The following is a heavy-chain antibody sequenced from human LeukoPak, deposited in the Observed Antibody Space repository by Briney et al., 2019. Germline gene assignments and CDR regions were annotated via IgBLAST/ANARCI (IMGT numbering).Heavy chain of an antibody. CDR1: GFTVSSDY. Sequence: GGSLRLSCAASGFTVSSDYKSWVRQAPGKGLEWVSVIYRDGSTYYADSVKGRFTISRDNSIITFYLQMNSLRADDTAMYYCARYASRHVFDYCGQGTLVTVSS. J-gene: IGHJ4*02. CDR3: ARYASRHVFDY. V-gene: IGHV3-66*01. D-gene: IGHD3-16*01. CDR2: IYRDGST.